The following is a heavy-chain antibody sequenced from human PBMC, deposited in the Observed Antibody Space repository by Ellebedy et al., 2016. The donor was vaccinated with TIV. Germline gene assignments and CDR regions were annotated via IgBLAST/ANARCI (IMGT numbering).Heavy chain of an antibody. J-gene: IGHJ4*02. V-gene: IGHV4-38-2*02. Sequence: MPSETLSLTCTVSGFSISSNYYWGWIRQPPGKGLEWMGSISHNGISYYNPSLRSRVTMSVDRSTNQFSLDLTSVTAADTAVYYCARDLAWLVQDYWGQGTLVTVSS. CDR2: ISHNGIS. D-gene: IGHD6-19*01. CDR3: ARDLAWLVQDY. CDR1: GFSISSNYY.